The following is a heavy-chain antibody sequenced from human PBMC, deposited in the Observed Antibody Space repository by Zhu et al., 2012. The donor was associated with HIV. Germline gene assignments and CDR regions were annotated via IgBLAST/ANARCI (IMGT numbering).Heavy chain of an antibody. Sequence: QVQLQESGPGLVKPSETLSLTCAVSGYSISSGYYWGWIRQPPGKGLEWIGSIYHSGSTYYNPSLKSRVTISVDTSKNQFSLKLSSVTAADTAVYYCARVGVGSSWFTFDYWGQGTLVTVSS. CDR2: IYHSGST. J-gene: IGHJ4*02. CDR1: GYSISSGYY. V-gene: IGHV4-38-2*01. CDR3: ARVGVGSSWFTFDY. D-gene: IGHD6-13*01.